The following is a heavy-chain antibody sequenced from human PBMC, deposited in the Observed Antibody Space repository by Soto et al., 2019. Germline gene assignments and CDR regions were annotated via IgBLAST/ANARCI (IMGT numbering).Heavy chain of an antibody. CDR3: AREFGYCSSTSCYRPIDY. D-gene: IGHD2-2*03. V-gene: IGHV4-31*03. CDR1: GGSISSGGYY. CDR2: IYYSGST. Sequence: SETLSLTCTVSGGSISSGGYYWSWIRQHPGKGLEWIGYIYYSGSTYYNPSLKSRVTISVDTSKNQFSLKLSSVTAADTAVYYCAREFGYCSSTSCYRPIDYWGQGTLVTVPS. J-gene: IGHJ4*02.